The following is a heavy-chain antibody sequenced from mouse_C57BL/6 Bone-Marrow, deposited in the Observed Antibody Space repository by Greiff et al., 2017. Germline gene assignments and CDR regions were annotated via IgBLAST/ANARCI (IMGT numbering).Heavy chain of an antibody. J-gene: IGHJ2*01. CDR3: ARERDGNYDYFGY. Sequence: EVQLVESEGGLVQPGSSMKLSCTASGFTFSDYYMAWVRQVPEKGLEWVANINYDGSSPYYLDSLKSRFIISRDNAKNILYLQMSSLKSEDTATYYCARERDGNYDYFGYWGQGTTLTVSS. D-gene: IGHD2-1*01. CDR1: GFTFSDYY. CDR2: INYDGSSP. V-gene: IGHV5-16*01.